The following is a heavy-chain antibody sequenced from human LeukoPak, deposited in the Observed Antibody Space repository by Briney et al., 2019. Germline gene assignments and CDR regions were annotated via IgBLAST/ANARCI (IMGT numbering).Heavy chain of an antibody. CDR3: ALSMIVVGSAFDI. CDR2: ISYDGSNK. CDR1: GFTFSSYA. D-gene: IGHD3-22*01. J-gene: IGHJ3*02. Sequence: GRSLRLSCAASGFTFSSYAMHWVRQAPGKGLEWVAVISYDGSNKYYADSVKGRFTISRDNAKNSLYLQMNSLRAEDTALYYCALSMIVVGSAFDIWGQGTMVTVSS. V-gene: IGHV3-30-3*01.